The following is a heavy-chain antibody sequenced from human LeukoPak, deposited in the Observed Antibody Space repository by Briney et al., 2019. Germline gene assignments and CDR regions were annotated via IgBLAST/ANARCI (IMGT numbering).Heavy chain of an antibody. CDR3: ARGMVVTAIRIPYYYYYMDV. D-gene: IGHD2-21*02. Sequence: ASVKVSCKASGYTSTSYDINWVRQATGQGLEWMGWMNPNSGNTGYAQKFQGRVTMTRNTSISTAYMELSSLRSEDTAVYYCARGMVVTAIRIPYYYYYMDVWGKGTTVTVSS. CDR1: GYTSTSYD. J-gene: IGHJ6*03. CDR2: MNPNSGNT. V-gene: IGHV1-8*01.